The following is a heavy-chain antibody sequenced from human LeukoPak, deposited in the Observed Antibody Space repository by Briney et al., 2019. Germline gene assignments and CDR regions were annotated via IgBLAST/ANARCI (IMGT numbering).Heavy chain of an antibody. CDR2: IIPILGIA. Sequence: ASVKVSCKASGGTFSSYAISWVRQAPGQGVEWMGRIIPILGIANYAQKFQGRVTITADKSTSTAYMELSSLRSEDTAVYYCARSMVPSVMAGYYYGMDVWGQGTTVTVSS. CDR3: ARSMVPSVMAGYYYGMDV. V-gene: IGHV1-69*04. D-gene: IGHD4/OR15-4a*01. CDR1: GGTFSSYA. J-gene: IGHJ6*02.